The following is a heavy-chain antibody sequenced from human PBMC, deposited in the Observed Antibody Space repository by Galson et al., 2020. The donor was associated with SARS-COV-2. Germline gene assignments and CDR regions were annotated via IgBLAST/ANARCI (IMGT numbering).Heavy chain of an antibody. V-gene: IGHV1-24*01. CDR3: ATAYDSSGYSFGDY. D-gene: IGHD3-22*01. CDR2: FDPEDGET. J-gene: IGHJ4*02. CDR1: GYTLTELS. Sequence: ASVTVSCKVSGYTLTELSMHWVRQAPGKGLEWMGGFDPEDGETIYAQKFQGRVTMTEDTSTDTAYMELSSLRSEDTAVYYCATAYDSSGYSFGDYWGQGTLVTVSS.